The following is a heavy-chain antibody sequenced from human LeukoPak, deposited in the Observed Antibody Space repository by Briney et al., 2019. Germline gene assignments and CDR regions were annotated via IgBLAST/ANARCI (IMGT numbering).Heavy chain of an antibody. CDR2: INHSGST. V-gene: IGHV4-34*01. Sequence: SETLSLTCAVYGGSFSGYYWSWIRQPPGKGLEWIGEINHSGSTNYNPSLKSRVTISVDTSKNQFSLKLSSVTAADTAVYYCASYYGSGSFARFDDHYMDVWGKGTTVTVSS. CDR3: ASYYGSGSFARFDDHYMDV. D-gene: IGHD3-10*01. J-gene: IGHJ6*03. CDR1: GGSFSGYY.